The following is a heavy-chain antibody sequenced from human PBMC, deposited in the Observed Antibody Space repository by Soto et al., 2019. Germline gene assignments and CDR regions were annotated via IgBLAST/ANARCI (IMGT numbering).Heavy chain of an antibody. V-gene: IGHV1-2*02. J-gene: IGHJ4*02. D-gene: IGHD2-15*01. Sequence: ASVKVSCKASGYTFTSYGIIWVRQAPGQGLEWVGWINPDSGGTNYAQKFQGRVTMTRDTAISTIYMELSSLTSDDTAVYYCARGCSGGTCFLLSFWGQGTLVTVSS. CDR1: GYTFTSYG. CDR2: INPDSGGT. CDR3: ARGCSGGTCFLLSF.